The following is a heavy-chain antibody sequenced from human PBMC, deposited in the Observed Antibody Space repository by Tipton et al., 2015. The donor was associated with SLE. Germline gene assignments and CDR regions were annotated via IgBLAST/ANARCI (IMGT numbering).Heavy chain of an antibody. CDR1: GGSSSGYY. J-gene: IGHJ3*02. CDR2: ISGSGGST. Sequence: LSLTCAVYGGSSSGYYWSWIRQPPGKGLEWVSAISGSGGSTYYADSVKGRFTISRDNSKNTLYLQMNSLRAEDTAVYYCAKDRSGEGRGAFDIWGQGTMVTVSS. CDR3: AKDRSGEGRGAFDI. D-gene: IGHD3-10*01. V-gene: IGHV3-23*01.